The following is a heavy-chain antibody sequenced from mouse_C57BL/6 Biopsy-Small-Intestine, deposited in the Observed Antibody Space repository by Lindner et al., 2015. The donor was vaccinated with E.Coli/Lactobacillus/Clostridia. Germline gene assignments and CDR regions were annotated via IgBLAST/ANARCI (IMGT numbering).Heavy chain of an antibody. CDR3: TRGGGYYRYFDV. Sequence: EVQLQEYGPELVKPGSSVKISCKASGYSFTDYHMHWVKQSHGNILDWIGYIYPYNGISTYNQKFKDKATLTVDKSSNTAYMELRSLTSEDSAVYYCTRGGGYYRYFDVWGTGTTVTVSS. CDR1: GYSFTDYH. D-gene: IGHD1-1*02. CDR2: IYPYNGIS. V-gene: IGHV1-31*01. J-gene: IGHJ1*03.